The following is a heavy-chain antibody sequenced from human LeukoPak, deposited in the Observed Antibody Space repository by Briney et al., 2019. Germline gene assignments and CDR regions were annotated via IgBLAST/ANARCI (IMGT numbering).Heavy chain of an antibody. CDR3: AREGGSYRPLDY. V-gene: IGHV4-34*01. D-gene: IGHD3-16*02. J-gene: IGHJ4*02. Sequence: PSETLSLTCTVSGGSISGYYWSWIRQPPGKGLEWIGEVNLQGGTNYNPSLLRRVAISVDTSANHVSLQMTSVTAADTAVYYCAREGGSYRPLDYSGQGTLVTVSS. CDR2: VNLQGGT. CDR1: GGSISGYY.